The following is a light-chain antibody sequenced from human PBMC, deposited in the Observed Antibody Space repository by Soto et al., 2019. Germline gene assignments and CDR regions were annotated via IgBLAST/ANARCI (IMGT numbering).Light chain of an antibody. J-gene: IGLJ1*01. V-gene: IGLV1-40*01. CDR2: GSS. CDR1: SSNIGAGYD. Sequence: QSVLTQPPSVSGAPGQRVTISCTGSSSNIGAGYDVHWYQQLPGTAPKLLIYGSSNRPSGVPDRFSGSKSGTSASLAITGLQAEDEADYYCQSYDSSLSVFGTGTKVTVL. CDR3: QSYDSSLSV.